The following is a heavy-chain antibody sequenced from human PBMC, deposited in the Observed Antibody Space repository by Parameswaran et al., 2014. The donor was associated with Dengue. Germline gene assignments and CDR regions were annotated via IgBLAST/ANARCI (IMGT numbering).Heavy chain of an antibody. D-gene: IGHD5-12*01. V-gene: IGHV4-59*01. CDR3: ARVGGYDCDY. J-gene: IGHJ4*02. Sequence: RWIRQPPGKGLEWIGYIYYSGSTNYNPSLKSRVTISVDTSKNQFSLKLSSVTAADTAVYYCARVGGYDCDYWGQGTLVTVSS. CDR2: IYYSGST.